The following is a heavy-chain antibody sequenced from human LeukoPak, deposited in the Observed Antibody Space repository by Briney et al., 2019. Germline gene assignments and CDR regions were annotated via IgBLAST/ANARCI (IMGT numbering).Heavy chain of an antibody. J-gene: IGHJ4*02. D-gene: IGHD2/OR15-2a*01. CDR3: ARDSAPID. Sequence: GGSLRLSCAASGFCFSNYWMHWVRQAPGKGLVWVSRINYDGSSRNYADSVKGRFTISRDNAKNTVYLQMNSLRAEDTGVYYCARDSAPIDWGQGTLVTVSS. V-gene: IGHV3-74*01. CDR2: INYDGSSR. CDR1: GFCFSNYW.